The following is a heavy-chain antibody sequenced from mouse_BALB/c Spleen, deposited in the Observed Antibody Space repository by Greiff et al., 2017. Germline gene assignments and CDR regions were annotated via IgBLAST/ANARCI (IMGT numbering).Heavy chain of an antibody. CDR1: GYTFTDYW. J-gene: IGHJ4*01. V-gene: IGHV1-69*01. CDR3: ARWVYAMDY. CDR2: IDTSDSYT. Sequence: QVQLQQPGAELVMPGASVKMSCKASGYTFTDYWMHWVKQRPGQGLEWIGAIDTSDSYTSYNQKFKGKATLTVDESSSTAYMQLSSLTSEDSAVYYCARWVYAMDYWGQGTSVTVSS.